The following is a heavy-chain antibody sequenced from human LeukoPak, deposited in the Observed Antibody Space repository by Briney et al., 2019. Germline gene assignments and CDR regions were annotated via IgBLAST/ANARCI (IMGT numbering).Heavy chain of an antibody. CDR1: GFAFSSCG. V-gene: IGHV3-30*18. CDR3: VKSVSTGLGVIDF. Sequence: GRSLRPSCAASGFAFSSCGMHWVRQAPGKGLEWVAFISFDGSNKYSADSVKGRFTISRDNFKNTLFLQMNTLRAEDTAIYYCVKSVSTGLGVIDFWGQGTLVTVSS. D-gene: IGHD3-9*01. J-gene: IGHJ4*02. CDR2: ISFDGSNK.